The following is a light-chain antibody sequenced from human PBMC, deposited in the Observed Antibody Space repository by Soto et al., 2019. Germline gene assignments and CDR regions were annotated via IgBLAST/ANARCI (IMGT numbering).Light chain of an antibody. V-gene: IGKV1-39*01. CDR2: AAS. Sequence: DIQMTQSPSSLSASVGERVTITCRASQSISSNLNWYQQKPGKAPKLLIYAASSLQSGVPSSFSGSGSGTDSTLTISTLQPEDVATYYCQQSYSTPWTFGQGTKVEIK. CDR1: QSISSN. J-gene: IGKJ1*01. CDR3: QQSYSTPWT.